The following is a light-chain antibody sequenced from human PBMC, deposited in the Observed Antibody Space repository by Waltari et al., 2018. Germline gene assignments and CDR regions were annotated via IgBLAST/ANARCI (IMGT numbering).Light chain of an antibody. Sequence: QSALTQPPSASGSPGQSVTISCTGTSSDVGGYNYVSWYQQHPGKAPKLMIYEVSKRPSGVPERFSGSKSGNTASLTVSGLQAEDEADYYCSSYAGSNTNVFGSGTKVTVL. J-gene: IGLJ6*01. CDR2: EVS. CDR3: SSYAGSNTNV. V-gene: IGLV2-8*01. CDR1: SSDVGGYNY.